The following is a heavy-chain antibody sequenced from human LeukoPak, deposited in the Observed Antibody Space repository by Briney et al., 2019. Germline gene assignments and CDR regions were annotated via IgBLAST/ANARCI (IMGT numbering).Heavy chain of an antibody. CDR3: ARGFRGWFGELSWFDP. D-gene: IGHD3-10*01. J-gene: IGHJ5*02. CDR2: IYYSGST. Sequence: SEALSLTCTVSGGSVSSGSYYWSWIRQPPGKGLEWIGYIYYSGSTNYNPSLKSRVTISVDTSKNQFSLKLSSVTAADTAVYYCARGFRGWFGELSWFDPWGQGTLVTVSS. V-gene: IGHV4-61*01. CDR1: GGSVSSGSYY.